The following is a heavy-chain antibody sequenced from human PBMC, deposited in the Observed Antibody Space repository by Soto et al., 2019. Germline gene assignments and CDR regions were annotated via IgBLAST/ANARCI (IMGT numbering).Heavy chain of an antibody. CDR1: GYTFTSYP. CDR3: ARSIRLAGAY. V-gene: IGHV1-3*01. J-gene: IGHJ4*02. Sequence: QVQLVQSGAEVKKPGASVKVSCKASGYTFTSYPMHWVRQAPGQRLEWVGWINPGNGNIKYSQNFQGRVTITRDTSATTAYMDLSSLRSEDTAVYYCARSIRLAGAYWGQGTLVTVSS. D-gene: IGHD3-10*01. CDR2: INPGNGNI.